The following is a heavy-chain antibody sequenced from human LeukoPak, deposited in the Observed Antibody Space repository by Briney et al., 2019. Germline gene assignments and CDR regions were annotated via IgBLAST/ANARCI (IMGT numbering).Heavy chain of an antibody. CDR3: ARRSLGFCSGGTCYSDY. Sequence: GGSLRLSCAASGFTFSNYAMHWVRQAPGKGLEFVSAISSNGGSTYYANSVKGRFTISRDNSKNTLYLQMGSLRAEDMAVYYCARRSLGFCSGGTCYSDYRGQGTLVTVSS. D-gene: IGHD2-15*01. CDR2: ISSNGGST. V-gene: IGHV3-64*01. J-gene: IGHJ4*03. CDR1: GFTFSNYA.